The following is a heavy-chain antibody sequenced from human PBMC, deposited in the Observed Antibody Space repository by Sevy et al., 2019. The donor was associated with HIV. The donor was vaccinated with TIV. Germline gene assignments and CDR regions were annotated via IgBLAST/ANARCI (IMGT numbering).Heavy chain of an antibody. J-gene: IGHJ3*01. Sequence: GGSLRLSCAASGFTFNTHAMNWVRQAPGKGLEWVSGISATGGGTYYTDSLKGRFTVSRDNSQNTLYLQMNSLRADDMAIYYCAKELNPALESMIEVIFRTLKGFDVWGQGTMVTVSS. CDR2: ISATGGGT. CDR1: GFTFNTHA. D-gene: IGHD3-22*01. CDR3: AKELNPALESMIEVIFRTLKGFDV. V-gene: IGHV3-23*01.